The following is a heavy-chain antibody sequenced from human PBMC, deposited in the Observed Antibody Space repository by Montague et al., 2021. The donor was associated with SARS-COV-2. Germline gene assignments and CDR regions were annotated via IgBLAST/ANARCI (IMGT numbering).Heavy chain of an antibody. V-gene: IGHV4-59*08. D-gene: IGHD2-2*01. CDR3: ERLSHKMPEAAFDI. CDR1: GGSISSYY. J-gene: IGHJ3*02. CDR2: IYYSGST. Sequence: SETLSLTCTVSGGSISSYYWSWIWQPPGKGLEWIGYIYYSGSTNYNPSLKSRVTISVDTSKNQFSLKLSPVTAADTAVYYCERLSHKMPEAAFDIWGQGTIVTVSS.